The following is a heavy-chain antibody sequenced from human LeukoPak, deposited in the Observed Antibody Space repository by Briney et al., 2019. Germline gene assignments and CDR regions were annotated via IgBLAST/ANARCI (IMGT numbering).Heavy chain of an antibody. J-gene: IGHJ6*03. Sequence: PGGSLRLSCAASGFTFSGYEMNWVRQAPGKGLEWVSYISSSGSTIYYADSVKGRFTISRDNAKNSLYVQMNSLRAEDTAVYYCARGLPGYCSGTSCYKEYYYMDVWGEGTTVTVSS. CDR1: GFTFSGYE. CDR2: ISSSGSTI. D-gene: IGHD2-2*02. CDR3: ARGLPGYCSGTSCYKEYYYMDV. V-gene: IGHV3-48*03.